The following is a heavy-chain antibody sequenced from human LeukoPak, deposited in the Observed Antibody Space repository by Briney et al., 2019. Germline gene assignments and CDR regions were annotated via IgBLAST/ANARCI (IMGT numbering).Heavy chain of an antibody. CDR2: IKYDGSEQ. CDR1: GFTFSSYG. D-gene: IGHD3-9*01. Sequence: PGRSLRLSCAASGFTFSSYGMHWVRQAPGKGLEWVANIKYDGSEQHYVDSVKGRFSISRDNAKNSLYLQMNSLRAEDTAVYYCARDWSSDWFDAFDIWGQGTMVTVSS. CDR3: ARDWSSDWFDAFDI. V-gene: IGHV3-7*04. J-gene: IGHJ3*02.